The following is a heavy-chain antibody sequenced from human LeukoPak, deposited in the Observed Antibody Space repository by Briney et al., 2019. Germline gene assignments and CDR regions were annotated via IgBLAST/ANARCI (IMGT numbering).Heavy chain of an antibody. CDR3: AKDLLPYYDILTGPDY. D-gene: IGHD3-9*01. V-gene: IGHV3-30*01. CDR2: ISYDGSNK. Sequence: GGSLRLSCAASGFTFSSYAMHWVRQAPGKGLEWVAVISYDGSNKYYADSVKGRFTISRDNSKNTLYLQMDSLRAEDTAVYYCAKDLLPYYDILTGPDYWGQGTLVTVSS. J-gene: IGHJ4*02. CDR1: GFTFSSYA.